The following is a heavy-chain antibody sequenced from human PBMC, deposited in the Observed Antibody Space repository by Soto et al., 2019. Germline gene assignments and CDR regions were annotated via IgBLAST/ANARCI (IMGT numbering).Heavy chain of an antibody. CDR1: GFTFSSYA. D-gene: IGHD2-15*01. CDR3: AKGSPQYCSGGSCYLYYFHY. Sequence: PGGSLRLSCAASGFTFSSYAMGWVRQAPGKGLEWVSSIDSSGGSKYYADSVKGRFTMSRDKSKNTLYLQMNSLRAEDTAVYYCAKGSPQYCSGGSCYLYYFHYWGQGTLVTVSS. J-gene: IGHJ4*02. V-gene: IGHV3-23*01. CDR2: IDSSGGSK.